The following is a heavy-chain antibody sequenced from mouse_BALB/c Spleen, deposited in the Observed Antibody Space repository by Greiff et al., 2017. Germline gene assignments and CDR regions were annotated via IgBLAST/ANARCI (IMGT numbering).Heavy chain of an antibody. V-gene: IGHV5-4*02. CDR1: GFTFSDYY. Sequence: EVKLMESGGGLVKPGGSLKLSCAASGFTFSDYYMYWVRQTPEKRLEWVATISDGGSYTYYPDSVKGRFTISRDNAKNNLYLQMSSLKSEDTAMYDCARLYDSSMDYWGQGTSVTVSS. CDR3: ARLYDSSMDY. J-gene: IGHJ4*01. CDR2: ISDGGSYT. D-gene: IGHD2-3*01.